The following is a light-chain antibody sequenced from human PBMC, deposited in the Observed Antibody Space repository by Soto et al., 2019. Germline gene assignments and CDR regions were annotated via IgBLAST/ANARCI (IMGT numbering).Light chain of an antibody. J-gene: IGKJ1*01. CDR1: QSLLFSNGYNY. V-gene: IGKV2-28*01. CDR2: LGS. Sequence: DIVMTQSPLSLPVTPGEPASISCRSSQSLLFSNGYNYLEWYLQKPGQSPLLLIYLGSDRASGVPDRFSGSGSATDFTLKISRVEAEDVGVYYCMQSLQTPWTFGQGTKVEIK. CDR3: MQSLQTPWT.